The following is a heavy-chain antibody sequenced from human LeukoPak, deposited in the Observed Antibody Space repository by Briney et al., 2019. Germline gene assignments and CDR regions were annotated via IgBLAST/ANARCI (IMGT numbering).Heavy chain of an antibody. Sequence: ASVKVSCKASGYTFTSYAMNWVRQAPGQGLEWMGWINTNTGNPTYAQGFTGRFVFSLDTSVSAAYLQISSLKAEDTAVYHCARVYTIFGVVPYDYWGQGTLVTVSS. J-gene: IGHJ4*02. CDR2: INTNTGNP. CDR1: GYTFTSYA. D-gene: IGHD3-3*01. V-gene: IGHV7-4-1*02. CDR3: ARVYTIFGVVPYDY.